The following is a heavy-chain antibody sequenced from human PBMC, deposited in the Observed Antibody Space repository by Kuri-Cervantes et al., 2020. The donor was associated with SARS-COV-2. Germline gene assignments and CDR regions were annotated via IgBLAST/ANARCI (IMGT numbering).Heavy chain of an antibody. CDR2: IRSKAHGGTT. Sequence: WIRQPPGKGLEWVGFIRSKAHGGTTEYAASVKGRFTISRDDSKSIASLQMNSLKTEDTAVYYCTREDDYIDLELGFDYWGQGTLVTVSS. V-gene: IGHV3-49*02. CDR3: TREDDYIDLELGFDY. J-gene: IGHJ4*02. D-gene: IGHD4-17*01.